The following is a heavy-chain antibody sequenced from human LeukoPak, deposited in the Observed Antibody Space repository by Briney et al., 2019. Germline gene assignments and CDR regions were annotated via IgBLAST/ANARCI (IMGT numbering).Heavy chain of an antibody. CDR2: IYYSGST. D-gene: IGHD4-17*01. V-gene: IGHV4-39*01. J-gene: IGHJ4*02. CDR1: GGSISSSSYY. CDR3: ARLNGDYGGGDDY. Sequence: SETLSLTCTAPGGSISSSSYYWGWIRQPPGKGLEWIGSIYYSGSTYYNPSLKSRVTISVDTSKNQFSLKLSSVTAADTAVYYCARLNGDYGGGDDYWGQGTLVTVSS.